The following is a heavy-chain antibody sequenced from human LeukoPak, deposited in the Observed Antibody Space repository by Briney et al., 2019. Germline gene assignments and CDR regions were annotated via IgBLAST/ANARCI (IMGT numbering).Heavy chain of an antibody. CDR1: GFTFSSYG. CDR3: AKDRESWYSGLFDY. Sequence: GGSLRLSCAASGFTFSSYGMHWVRQAPGKGLEWVAVISYDGSNKYYADSVKGRFTISRDNSKNTLYLQMNSLRAEDTAVYYCAKDRESWYSGLFDYWGQGTLVTVSS. CDR2: ISYDGSNK. V-gene: IGHV3-30*18. J-gene: IGHJ4*02. D-gene: IGHD6-13*01.